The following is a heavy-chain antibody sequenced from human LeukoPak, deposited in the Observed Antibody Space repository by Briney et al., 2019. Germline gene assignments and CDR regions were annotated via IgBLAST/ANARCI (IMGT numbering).Heavy chain of an antibody. CDR2: IYYSGST. CDR3: ARRAEYSRAHYYFDY. Sequence: SGTLSLTCAVSGYSISSGYFWGWIRQPPGKGLGWIGTIYYSGSTYYNPSLKSRVTISVDTSKNQFSLELSSVTAADTAVYYCARRAEYSRAHYYFDYWGQGTLVTVSS. J-gene: IGHJ4*02. CDR1: GYSISSGYF. V-gene: IGHV4-38-2*01. D-gene: IGHD6-6*01.